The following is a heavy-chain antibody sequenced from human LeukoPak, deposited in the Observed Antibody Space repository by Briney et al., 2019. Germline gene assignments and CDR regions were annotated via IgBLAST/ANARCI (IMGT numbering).Heavy chain of an antibody. D-gene: IGHD3-22*01. V-gene: IGHV3-53*01. CDR3: ATYSSLDY. Sequence: PGGSLRLSCAASGFTVRTNYMSWVRQAPGKGLEWVSLIYSGGSTYYADSVKGRFTISRANSKNTLYLQMNSLRAEDTAVYYCATYSSLDYWGQGTLVTVSS. CDR2: IYSGGST. CDR1: GFTVRTNY. J-gene: IGHJ4*02.